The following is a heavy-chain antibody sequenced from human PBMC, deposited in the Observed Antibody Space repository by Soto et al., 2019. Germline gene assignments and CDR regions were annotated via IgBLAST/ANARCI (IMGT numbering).Heavy chain of an antibody. CDR2: ISGSGGST. Sequence: GGSLRLSCAASGFTFSSYAMSWVRQAPGKGLEWVSAISGSGGSTYYADSVKGRFTISRDNSKNTLYLQMNSLRAEDTAVYYGAKDNRPAVPAASAFDIWGQGTMVTVSS. CDR1: GFTFSSYA. CDR3: AKDNRPAVPAASAFDI. V-gene: IGHV3-23*01. D-gene: IGHD2-2*01. J-gene: IGHJ3*02.